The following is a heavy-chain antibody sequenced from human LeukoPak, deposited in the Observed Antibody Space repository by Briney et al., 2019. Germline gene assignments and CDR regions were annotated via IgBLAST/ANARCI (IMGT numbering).Heavy chain of an antibody. Sequence: ASVKVSRKASGYTFTSYAMHWVRQAPGQRLEWMGWINAGNGNTKYSQKSQGRVTITRDTSASTAYMELSSLRSEDTAVYYCARDLAVAGTNVDWFDPWGQGTLVTVSS. V-gene: IGHV1-3*01. CDR2: INAGNGNT. D-gene: IGHD6-19*01. J-gene: IGHJ5*02. CDR1: GYTFTSYA. CDR3: ARDLAVAGTNVDWFDP.